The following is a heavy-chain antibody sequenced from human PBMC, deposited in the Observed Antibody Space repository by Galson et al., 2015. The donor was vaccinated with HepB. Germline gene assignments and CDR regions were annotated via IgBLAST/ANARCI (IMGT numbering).Heavy chain of an antibody. D-gene: IGHD4-11*01. CDR1: GYTFTSYY. Sequence: SVKVSCKASGYTFTSYYMHWVRQAPGQGLEWMGWINPNSGGTNYAQKFQGRVTMTRDTSISTAYMELSRLRSDDTAVYYCARAYSNYVGVDYWGQGTLVTVSS. CDR3: ARAYSNYVGVDY. J-gene: IGHJ4*02. V-gene: IGHV1-2*02. CDR2: INPNSGGT.